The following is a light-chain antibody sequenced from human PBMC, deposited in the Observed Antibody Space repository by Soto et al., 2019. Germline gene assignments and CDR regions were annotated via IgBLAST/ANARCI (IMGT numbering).Light chain of an antibody. CDR1: QSISSW. CDR3: QQYHNYWT. CDR2: DTS. V-gene: IGKV1-5*01. J-gene: IGKJ1*01. Sequence: IQMTQSPSTLSASVGDRVTITCRASQSISSWLAWYQQKPGKAPKLLIYDTSSLESGVPSRFSGSRSGTEFSLTITSLQPDDFATYYCQQYHNYWTFSQGTKVEVK.